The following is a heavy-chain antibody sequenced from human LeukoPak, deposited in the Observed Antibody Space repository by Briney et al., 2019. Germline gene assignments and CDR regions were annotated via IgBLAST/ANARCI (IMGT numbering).Heavy chain of an antibody. V-gene: IGHV3-23*01. CDR3: AKEVDYDSSGYNQN. CDR2: ISGSGGST. CDR1: GFTFSSYA. Sequence: PGGSLRLSCATSGFTFSSYAMSWVRQAPGKGLEWVSAISGSGGSTYYADSVKGRFTISRDNSKNTLYLQMNSLRAEDTAVYYCAKEVDYDSSGYNQNWGQGTLVTVSS. J-gene: IGHJ4*02. D-gene: IGHD3-22*01.